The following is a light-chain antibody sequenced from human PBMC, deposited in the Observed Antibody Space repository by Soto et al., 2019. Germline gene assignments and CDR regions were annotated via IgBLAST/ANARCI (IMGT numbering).Light chain of an antibody. V-gene: IGKV1-39*01. CDR3: QQAYSAPGT. Sequence: DIQMTQSPSSLSASVGDRVTITCRASQSVSRYLNWYQQKPGKAPKLLLYATSSLHNGVPSRFSGSGPGTDFTLTISSLQPNDFASYYCQQAYSAPGTFGRGTKVEIK. CDR2: ATS. J-gene: IGKJ1*01. CDR1: QSVSRY.